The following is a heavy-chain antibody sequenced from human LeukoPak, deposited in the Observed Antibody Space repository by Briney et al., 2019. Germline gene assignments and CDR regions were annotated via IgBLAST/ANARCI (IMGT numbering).Heavy chain of an antibody. CDR1: GFTFSSYG. J-gene: IGHJ5*02. V-gene: IGHV3-30*18. Sequence: PGRSLRLSCVTSGFTFSSYGMHWVRQVPGKGLEWVAVISRDAKSNYHVESVKGRFTISRDNSKNTLYLQMNSLRAEDTAVYFCAKGDKMLTWRRTYNRFDPWGQGTLVTVSS. D-gene: IGHD3-16*01. CDR3: AKGDKMLTWRRTYNRFDP. CDR2: ISRDAKSN.